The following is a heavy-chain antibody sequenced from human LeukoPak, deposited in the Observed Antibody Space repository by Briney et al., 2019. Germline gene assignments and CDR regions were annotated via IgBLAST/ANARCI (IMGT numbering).Heavy chain of an antibody. J-gene: IGHJ3*02. CDR1: GYTFTSYD. D-gene: IGHD2-2*01. V-gene: IGHV1-8*01. Sequence: ASVKVSCKASGYTFTSYDINWVRQATGQGLEWMGWMNPNSGNTDYAQKFQGRVTMTTNTSISTAYMELRSLRSEDTAVYYGAKVLSAAYDALDIWREGRMVTVCS. CDR3: AKVLSAAYDALDI. CDR2: MNPNSGNT.